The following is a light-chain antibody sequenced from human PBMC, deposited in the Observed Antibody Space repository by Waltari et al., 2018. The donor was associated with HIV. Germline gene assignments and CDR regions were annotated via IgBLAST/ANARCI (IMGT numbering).Light chain of an antibody. Sequence: QSALTQPASVSGSPGQSITISCTGTSRDVGGYNYVSWYQQHPDKAPKLMIYAVSNRPSGVSNRVSASKSGNTASLTISGLQAEDEADYYCTSYTSSSTVVFGGGTKLTVL. J-gene: IGLJ2*01. CDR3: TSYTSSSTVV. V-gene: IGLV2-14*01. CDR2: AVS. CDR1: SRDVGGYNY.